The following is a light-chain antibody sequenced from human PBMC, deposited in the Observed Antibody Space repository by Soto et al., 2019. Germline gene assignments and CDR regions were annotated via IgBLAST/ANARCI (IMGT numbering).Light chain of an antibody. J-gene: IGLJ3*02. V-gene: IGLV2-14*01. CDR3: SSYTRSSTRV. Sequence: QSALTQPASVSGSPGQSITISCTGTNSDVGGYNYVSWYQQHPGKAPKLMIYEVSNRPSGVSNRFSGSKSGNTASLTISGLQAEDEADYYCSSYTRSSTRVFGGGTQLT. CDR1: NSDVGGYNY. CDR2: EVS.